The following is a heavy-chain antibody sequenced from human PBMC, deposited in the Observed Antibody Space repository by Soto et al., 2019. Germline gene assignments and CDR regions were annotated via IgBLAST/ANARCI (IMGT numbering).Heavy chain of an antibody. CDR3: ARGYHGYSYANFDY. J-gene: IGHJ4*02. CDR2: IYYNWNT. D-gene: IGHD5-18*01. CDR1: GGSINSYY. V-gene: IGHV4-59*01. Sequence: QVQLQESGPGLVKPSETLSLTCNVSGGSINSYYWNWILQPPGKGLEWIAYIYYNWNTDSTPSIESRVTISLDTPKNQLSLKLSSVTAADTAVYYCARGYHGYSYANFDYWGQGILVTVSS.